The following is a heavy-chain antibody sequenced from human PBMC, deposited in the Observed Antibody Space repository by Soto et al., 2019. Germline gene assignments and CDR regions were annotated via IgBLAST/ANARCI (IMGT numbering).Heavy chain of an antibody. CDR3: AKVGYGRHCTNGVCYTGNHYYGMDV. CDR2: ISGSGGST. D-gene: IGHD2-8*01. J-gene: IGHJ6*02. V-gene: IGHV3-23*01. Sequence: LRLSCAASGFTFSSYAMSWVRQAPGKGLEWVSAISGSGGSTYYADSVKGRFTISRDNSKNTLYLQMNSLRAEDTAVYYCAKVGYGRHCTNGVCYTGNHYYGMDVWGQGTTVTVSS. CDR1: GFTFSSYA.